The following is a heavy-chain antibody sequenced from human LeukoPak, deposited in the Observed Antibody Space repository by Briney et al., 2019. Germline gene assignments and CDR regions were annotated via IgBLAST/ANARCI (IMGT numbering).Heavy chain of an antibody. Sequence: GASVKVSCKASGYTFTSYEINWVRQATGQGLEWMGWMNPDSGNTGYAQEFQGRVTMTRNTSISTAYMQLSSLRSEDTAVYYCARGRGKYSSLDYWGQGTLVTVSS. CDR1: GYTFTSYE. D-gene: IGHD5-18*01. CDR3: ARGRGKYSSLDY. CDR2: MNPDSGNT. V-gene: IGHV1-8*01. J-gene: IGHJ4*02.